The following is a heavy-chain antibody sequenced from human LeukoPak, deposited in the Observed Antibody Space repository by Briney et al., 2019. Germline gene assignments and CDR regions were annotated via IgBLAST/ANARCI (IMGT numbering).Heavy chain of an antibody. CDR1: GGSMRNYY. V-gene: IGHV4-59*01. J-gene: IGHJ4*02. CDR2: TYDSGSS. D-gene: IGHD2-2*01. Sequence: SETLSLTCAVSGGSMRNYYWSWIRQPPGKGLEWIGYTYDSGSSSYNPSLRSRVSISIDTSKNQFSLNLSSVTAADTAVYYRARGWASSWYYFDFWGQGTLVTVSS. CDR3: ARGWASSWYYFDF.